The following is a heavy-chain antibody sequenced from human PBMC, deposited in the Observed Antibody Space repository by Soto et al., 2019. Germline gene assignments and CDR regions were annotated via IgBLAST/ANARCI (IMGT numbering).Heavy chain of an antibody. D-gene: IGHD2-15*01. Sequence: GGSLRLSCAASGFTVSSNYMSWVRQAPGKGLEWVSVIYSGGSTYYADSVKGRFTISRDNSKNTLYLQMNSLRAEDTAVYYCARLGGIVVVVAAKRGGYMDVWGKGTTVTVSS. V-gene: IGHV3-66*01. CDR3: ARLGGIVVVVAAKRGGYMDV. J-gene: IGHJ6*03. CDR2: IYSGGST. CDR1: GFTVSSNY.